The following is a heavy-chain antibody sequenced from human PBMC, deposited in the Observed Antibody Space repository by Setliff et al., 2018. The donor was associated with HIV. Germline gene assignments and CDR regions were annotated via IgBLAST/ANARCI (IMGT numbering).Heavy chain of an antibody. Sequence: PGGSLRLSCAASGFTVSTYYMSWVRQAPGKGLEWVSTIYSDGSTYHADSVNGRFTLSRDISENALYLQIDSLRPEDTAVYYCARPRLYSNALEYWGQGTLVTVSS. D-gene: IGHD6-13*01. CDR2: IYSDGST. J-gene: IGHJ4*02. CDR1: GFTVSTYY. CDR3: ARPRLYSNALEY. V-gene: IGHV3-66*02.